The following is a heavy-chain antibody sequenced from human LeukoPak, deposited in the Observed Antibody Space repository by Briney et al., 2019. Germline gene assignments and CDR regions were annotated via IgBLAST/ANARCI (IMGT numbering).Heavy chain of an antibody. D-gene: IGHD3-10*01. CDR3: AASTVRGVITKTYYFDY. Sequence: SETLSLTCAVYGGSFSGYYWSWIRQPPGKGLEWIGEINHSGSTNYNPSLKSRVTISVDTSKNQFSLKLSSVTAADTAVYYCAASTVRGVITKTYYFDYWGQGTLVTVSS. V-gene: IGHV4-34*01. CDR2: INHSGST. J-gene: IGHJ4*02. CDR1: GGSFSGYY.